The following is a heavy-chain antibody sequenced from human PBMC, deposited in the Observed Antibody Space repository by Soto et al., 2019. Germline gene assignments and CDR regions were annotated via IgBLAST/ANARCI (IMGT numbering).Heavy chain of an antibody. J-gene: IGHJ6*02. CDR1: GFTFSSYG. Sequence: GGSLRLSCAASGFTFSSYGMHWVRQAPGKGLEWVAVISYDGSSTHYADSVKGRFTISRDNSKNTLYLQMNSLRTEDTAVSYCAKSRGSGNNVMDVWGQGSTVTVSS. D-gene: IGHD3-10*01. V-gene: IGHV3-30*18. CDR3: AKSRGSGNNVMDV. CDR2: ISYDGSST.